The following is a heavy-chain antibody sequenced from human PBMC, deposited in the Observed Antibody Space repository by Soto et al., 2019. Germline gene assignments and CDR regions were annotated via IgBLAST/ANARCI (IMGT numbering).Heavy chain of an antibody. J-gene: IGHJ4*02. D-gene: IGHD6-19*01. Sequence: RGSLRLSCAASGFTFSGSAMHWVRQASGKGLEWVGRIRSKANSYATAYAASVKGRFTISRDDSKNTAYLQMNSLKTEDTAVYYCTRQGRAVAGTDYWGQGTLVTVSS. CDR2: IRSKANSYAT. CDR3: TRQGRAVAGTDY. V-gene: IGHV3-73*01. CDR1: GFTFSGSA.